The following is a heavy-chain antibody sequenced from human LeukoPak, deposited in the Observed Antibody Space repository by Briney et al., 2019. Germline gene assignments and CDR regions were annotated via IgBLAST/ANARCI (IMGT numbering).Heavy chain of an antibody. D-gene: IGHD3-22*01. J-gene: IGHJ4*02. CDR3: ARGPGYYDSSGYYYYY. V-gene: IGHV4-39*07. CDR1: GGSISSSSYY. Sequence: SETLSLTCTVSGGSISSSSYYWGWIRQPPGKGLEWIGSIYYSGSTYYNPSLKSRVTISVDTSKNQFSLKLSSVTAADTAVYYCARGPGYYDSSGYYYYYWGQGTLVTVSS. CDR2: IYYSGST.